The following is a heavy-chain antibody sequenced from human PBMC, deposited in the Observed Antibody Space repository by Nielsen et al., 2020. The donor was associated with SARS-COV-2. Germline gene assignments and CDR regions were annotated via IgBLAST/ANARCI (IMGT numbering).Heavy chain of an antibody. CDR3: AKRDHFDSRGYRPLDPYFD. V-gene: IGHV3-74*01. Sequence: GESLKISCAASEFTFSKYGMNWVRQAPGKGLAWVAHINSDGSRTTYADSVKGRFTISRDNTENTLYLQMNSLRADDTAVYYCAKRDHFDSRGYRPLDPYFDWGQGTLVTVSS. CDR1: EFTFSKYG. CDR2: INSDGSRT. J-gene: IGHJ4*02. D-gene: IGHD3-22*01.